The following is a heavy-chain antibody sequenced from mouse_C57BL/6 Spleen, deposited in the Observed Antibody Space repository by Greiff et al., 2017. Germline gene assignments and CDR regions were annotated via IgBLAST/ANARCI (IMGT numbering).Heavy chain of an antibody. J-gene: IGHJ4*01. V-gene: IGHV1-26*01. CDR2: INPNNGGT. CDR3: AGRGLRDYAMDY. Sequence: VQLQQSGPELVKPGASVKISCKASGYTFTDYYMNWVKQSHGKSLEWIGDINPNNGGTSYNQKFKGKATLTVDKSSSTAYMELRSLTSEDSAVYYCAGRGLRDYAMDYWGQGTSVTVSS. CDR1: GYTFTDYY. D-gene: IGHD2-4*01.